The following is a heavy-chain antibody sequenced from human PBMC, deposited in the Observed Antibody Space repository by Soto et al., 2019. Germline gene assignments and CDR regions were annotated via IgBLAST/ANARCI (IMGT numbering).Heavy chain of an antibody. CDR1: GFTFSSYA. V-gene: IGHV3-23*01. D-gene: IGHD2-2*01. CDR3: AKAVPAADYYYYGMDV. Sequence: HPGGSLRLSCAASGFTFSSYAMSWVRQAPGKGLEWVSAISGSGGSTYYADSVKGRFTISRDNSKNTLYLQMNSLRAEDTAVYYCAKAVPAADYYYYGMDVWGQGTTVTVSS. J-gene: IGHJ6*02. CDR2: ISGSGGST.